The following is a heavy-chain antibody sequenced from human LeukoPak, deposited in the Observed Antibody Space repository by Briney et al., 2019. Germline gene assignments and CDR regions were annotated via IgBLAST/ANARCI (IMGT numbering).Heavy chain of an antibody. CDR2: IYYSGCT. D-gene: IGHD6-6*01. J-gene: IGHJ4*02. CDR3: ARSPYSSSSLDY. V-gene: IGHV4-59*11. CDR1: GGSISSHY. Sequence: SETLSLTCTVSGGSISSHYWSWIRQPPGKGLEWIGYIYYSGCTNYNPSLKSRVTISVDTSKNQFSLKLSSVTAADTAVYYCARSPYSSSSLDYWGQGTLVTVSS.